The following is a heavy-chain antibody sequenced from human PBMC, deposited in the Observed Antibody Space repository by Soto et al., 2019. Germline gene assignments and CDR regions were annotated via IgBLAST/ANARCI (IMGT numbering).Heavy chain of an antibody. J-gene: IGHJ4*02. CDR2: IIAILGIA. CDR1: GGTFSSYT. D-gene: IGHD2-2*01. CDR3: ASLVVVPAAVDY. V-gene: IGHV1-69*02. Sequence: QVQLVQSGAEVKKPGSSVKVSCKASGGTFSSYTISWVRQALGQGLEWMGRIIAILGIANYAQKFQGRVTITADKSTSTAYMELSSLRSEHTAVYYRASLVVVPAAVDYWGQGTLVTVSS.